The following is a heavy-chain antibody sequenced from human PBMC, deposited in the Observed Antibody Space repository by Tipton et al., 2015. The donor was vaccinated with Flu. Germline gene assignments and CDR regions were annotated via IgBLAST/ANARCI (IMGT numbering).Heavy chain of an antibody. CDR1: GGSISSSSYY. D-gene: IGHD6-19*01. J-gene: IGHJ4*02. Sequence: LRLSCTVSGGSISSSSYYWGWIRQPPGKGLEWIGSIYYSGSTYYNPSLKSRVTISVDTSKNQFSLKLSSVTAADTAVYYCARQYSSGWFAGEGKLDYWGQGTLVTVSS. V-gene: IGHV4-39*01. CDR3: ARQYSSGWFAGEGKLDY. CDR2: IYYSGST.